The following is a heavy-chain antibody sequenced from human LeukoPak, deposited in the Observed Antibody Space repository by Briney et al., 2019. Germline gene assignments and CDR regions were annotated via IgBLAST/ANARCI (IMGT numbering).Heavy chain of an antibody. CDR3: ARRAGAYSHPYDY. D-gene: IGHD4/OR15-4a*01. CDR1: GFTVSSNS. J-gene: IGHJ4*02. CDR2: IYRDNT. Sequence: GGSLRLSCTVSGFTVSSNSMSSVRQAPGKGLEWVSFIYRDNTHYSDSVTGRFTISRDNSKNTLYLHMHSLRALDTALCSSARRAGAYSHPYDYWGQGTLVTVSS. V-gene: IGHV3-53*01.